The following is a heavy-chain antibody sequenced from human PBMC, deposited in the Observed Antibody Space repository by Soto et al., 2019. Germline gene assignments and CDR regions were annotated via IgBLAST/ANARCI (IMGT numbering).Heavy chain of an antibody. CDR2: IDYSGTT. V-gene: IGHV4-31*02. D-gene: IGHD5-18*01. CDR3: VRGRGYSYENYFDL. Sequence: WIRHHPENGLKWLGIIDYSGTTYYNPSLRSRLSISLDTSQNQFSLQVTSMTAADTAVYFCVRGRGYSYENYFDLWGQGSLVTVSS. J-gene: IGHJ5*02.